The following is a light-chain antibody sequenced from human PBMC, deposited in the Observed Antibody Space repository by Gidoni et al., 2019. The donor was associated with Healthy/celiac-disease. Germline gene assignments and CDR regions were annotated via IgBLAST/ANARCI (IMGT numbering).Light chain of an antibody. V-gene: IGLV1-44*01. CDR3: AAWDDSLNGWV. CDR1: SPNIGSNT. CDR2: SHN. J-gene: IGLJ3*02. Sequence: QPVVTHPPSASRTPRRLVTIACSGSSPNIGSNTVNWYQQLPGTAPKPLIYSHNPRPSGVPDRFSGCKSGTSASLAISGLQCEDEADYYCAAWDDSLNGWVFGGGTKLTVL.